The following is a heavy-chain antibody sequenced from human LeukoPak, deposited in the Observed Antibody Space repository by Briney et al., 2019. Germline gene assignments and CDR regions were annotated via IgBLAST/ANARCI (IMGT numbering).Heavy chain of an antibody. CDR3: ARDQEGFDY. Sequence: ASVKVSCKTSGYTFANYGITWVRQAPGQGLEWMGWISPYNDNTIYAQKLQGRVTMTTDTSTSTAYMELRSLRSDDTAVYYCARDQEGFDYWGQGTLVTVSS. J-gene: IGHJ4*02. CDR2: ISPYNDNT. V-gene: IGHV1-18*01. CDR1: GYTFANYG.